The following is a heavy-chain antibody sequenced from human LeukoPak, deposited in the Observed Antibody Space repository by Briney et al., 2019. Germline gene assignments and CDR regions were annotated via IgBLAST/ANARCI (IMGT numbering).Heavy chain of an antibody. CDR1: GASITSYY. CDR3: AREGIRGQYLIHFDY. CDR2: IYYSGTT. D-gene: IGHD2-2*01. J-gene: IGHJ4*02. V-gene: IGHV4-59*12. Sequence: SETLSLTCSVSGASITSYYWNWIGQPPGKGPEWIGYIYYSGTTYYNPSLKSRVTISIDTSKNQFSLKLSSVTAADTAVYYCAREGIRGQYLIHFDYWGQGSLVTVSS.